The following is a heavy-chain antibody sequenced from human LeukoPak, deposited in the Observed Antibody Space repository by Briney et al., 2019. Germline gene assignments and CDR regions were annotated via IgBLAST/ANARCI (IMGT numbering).Heavy chain of an antibody. V-gene: IGHV4-59*01. CDR3: ARDKMITFGGVIAHDAFDI. CDR1: GGSISSYY. D-gene: IGHD3-16*02. J-gene: IGHJ3*02. CDR2: IFYCGST. Sequence: SESLSLTCTVSGGSISSYYWSWIRQPPGKGLEWIGYIFYCGSTNYNPSLKSRVTISVDTSKNQFSLKLSSVTAADTAVYYCARDKMITFGGVIAHDAFDIWGQGTMVTVSS.